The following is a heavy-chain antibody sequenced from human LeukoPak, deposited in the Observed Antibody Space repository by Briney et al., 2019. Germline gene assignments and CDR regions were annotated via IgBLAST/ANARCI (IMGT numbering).Heavy chain of an antibody. V-gene: IGHV4-39*01. CDR2: IYYSGSA. CDR1: GGSISSSSYY. D-gene: IGHD3-9*01. Sequence: SETLSLTCTVSGGSISSSSYYWGWIRQPPGKGLEWIGSIYYSGSAYYNPSLKSRVTISVDTSKNQFSLKLSSVTAADTAVYYCARLGGGYFDWPYLYYFDYWGQGTLVTVSS. J-gene: IGHJ4*02. CDR3: ARLGGGYFDWPYLYYFDY.